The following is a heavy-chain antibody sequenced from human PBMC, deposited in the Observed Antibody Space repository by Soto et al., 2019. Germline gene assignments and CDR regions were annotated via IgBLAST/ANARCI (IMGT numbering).Heavy chain of an antibody. J-gene: IGHJ4*02. Sequence: QVQLQESGPGLVKPSGTLSLTCTVSGVSISSSHWWSWVRQPPGKGLDWIGEIYHSGSTNFNPSPKSRVTISVDKPKNQFSLKLSSATAADTAVYYCARDVGYYYDSRPAGHFDFWGQGTLVTVSS. V-gene: IGHV4-4*02. CDR1: GVSISSSHW. CDR2: IYHSGST. CDR3: ARDVGYYYDSRPAGHFDF. D-gene: IGHD3-22*01.